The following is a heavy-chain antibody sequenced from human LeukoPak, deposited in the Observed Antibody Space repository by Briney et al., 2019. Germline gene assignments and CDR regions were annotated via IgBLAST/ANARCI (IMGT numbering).Heavy chain of an antibody. CDR3: ARATQTVTTKFYYFDY. J-gene: IGHJ4*02. Sequence: GSLRLSCAASGFTFSDYYTSWIRQAPGKGLEWVSYISSSGSTIYYADSVKGRFTISRDNAKNSLYLQMNSLRAEDTAVYYCARATQTVTTKFYYFDYWGQGTLVTVSS. D-gene: IGHD4-17*01. CDR1: GFTFSDYY. CDR2: ISSSGSTI. V-gene: IGHV3-11*01.